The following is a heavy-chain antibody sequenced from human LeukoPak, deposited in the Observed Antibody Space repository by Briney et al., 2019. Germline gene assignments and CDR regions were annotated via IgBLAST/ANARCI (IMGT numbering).Heavy chain of an antibody. CDR1: GLSFGDYP. V-gene: IGHV3-49*04. D-gene: IGHD6-19*01. Sequence: GRSLRLSCTGSGLSFGDYPMSWVRQAPGKGLEWLGFITSKGYGETVEYAASVRGRFTISRDDSNSIAYLQLNNLQTDDTAVYYCLRALAATVGQWYFDYSGQGTLVTVSS. CDR3: LRALAATVGQWYFDY. CDR2: ITSKGYGETV. J-gene: IGHJ4*02.